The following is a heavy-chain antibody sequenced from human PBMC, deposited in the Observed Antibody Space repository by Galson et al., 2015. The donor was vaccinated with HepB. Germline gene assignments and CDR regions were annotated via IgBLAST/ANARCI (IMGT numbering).Heavy chain of an antibody. Sequence: ETLSLTCTVSGGSISSSSYYWGWIRQPPGKGLEWIGSIYYSGSTYYNPSLKSRVTISVDTSKNQFSLKLSSVTAADTAVYYCARVVQERGVIVIPCWFDPWGQGTLVTVSS. D-gene: IGHD3-16*02. J-gene: IGHJ5*02. V-gene: IGHV4-39*07. CDR2: IYYSGST. CDR1: GGSISSSSYY. CDR3: ARVVQERGVIVIPCWFDP.